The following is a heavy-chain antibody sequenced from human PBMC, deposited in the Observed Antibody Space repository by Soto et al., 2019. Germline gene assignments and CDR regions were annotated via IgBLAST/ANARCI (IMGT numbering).Heavy chain of an antibody. D-gene: IGHD3-16*01. CDR2: ISSSSSYI. Sequence: EVQLVESGGGLVKPGGSLRLSCAASGFTFSSYSMNWVRQAPGKGLEWVSSISSSSSYIYYADSVKGRFTISRDNAKNYLYLKMNSLRAGDRAVYYCALTGENAFDIWGQGTMVTVSS. CDR1: GFTFSSYS. J-gene: IGHJ3*02. CDR3: ALTGENAFDI. V-gene: IGHV3-21*01.